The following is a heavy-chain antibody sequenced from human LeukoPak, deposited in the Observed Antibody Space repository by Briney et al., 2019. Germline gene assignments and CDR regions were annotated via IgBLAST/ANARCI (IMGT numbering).Heavy chain of an antibody. J-gene: IGHJ3*02. CDR2: IKSKTDGGTT. CDR1: GFTFSRYG. Sequence: PGGSLRLSCAASGFTFSRYGMSWVRQAPGKGLEWVGRIKSKTDGGTTDYAAPVKGGFTISRDDSKNTLYLQMNSLKTEDTAVYYCTTGTIVVVGDAFDIWGQGTMVTVSS. V-gene: IGHV3-15*01. D-gene: IGHD3-22*01. CDR3: TTGTIVVVGDAFDI.